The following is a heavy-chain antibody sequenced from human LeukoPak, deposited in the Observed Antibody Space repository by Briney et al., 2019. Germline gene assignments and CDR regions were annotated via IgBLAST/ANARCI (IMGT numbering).Heavy chain of an antibody. CDR2: ISGSGGST. Sequence: GGSLRLSCAASGFTFSSYAMSWVRQAPGKGLEWVSVISGSGGSTYYADSVKGRFTISRDNSKNTLYLQMNSLRAGDTAVYYCAKDEIEAFDIWGQGTMVTVSS. J-gene: IGHJ3*02. CDR3: AKDEIEAFDI. CDR1: GFTFSSYA. V-gene: IGHV3-23*01. D-gene: IGHD3-22*01.